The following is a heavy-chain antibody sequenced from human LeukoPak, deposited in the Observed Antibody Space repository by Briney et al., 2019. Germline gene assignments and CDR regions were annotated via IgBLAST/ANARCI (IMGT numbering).Heavy chain of an antibody. CDR2: INHSGST. J-gene: IGHJ6*02. CDR3: ARGRPIAARPSYGMDV. Sequence: SETLSLTCAFYGGSFSGYYWSWIRQPPGKGLEWIGEINHSGSTNYNPSLKSRVTISVDTSKNQFSLKLSSVTAADTAVYYCARGRPIAARPSYGMDVWGQGTTVTVSS. CDR1: GGSFSGYY. V-gene: IGHV4-34*01. D-gene: IGHD6-6*01.